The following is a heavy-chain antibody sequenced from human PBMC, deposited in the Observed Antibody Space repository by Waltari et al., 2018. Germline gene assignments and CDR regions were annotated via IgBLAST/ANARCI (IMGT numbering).Heavy chain of an antibody. V-gene: IGHV4-34*01. CDR2: INHSGST. CDR3: ARAWISLILGATSAFDI. CDR1: GGSFSGYY. D-gene: IGHD1-26*01. Sequence: QVQLQQWGAGLLKPSATLSLTCAVYGGSFSGYYWSWIRQPPGKGLEWIGEINHSGSTNYNPSLKSRVTRSVETSKNQFSLKLSSVTAADTAVYYCARAWISLILGATSAFDIWGQGTMVTVS. J-gene: IGHJ3*02.